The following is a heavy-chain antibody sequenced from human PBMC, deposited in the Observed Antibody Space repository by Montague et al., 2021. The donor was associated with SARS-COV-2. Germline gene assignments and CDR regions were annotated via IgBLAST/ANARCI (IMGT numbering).Heavy chain of an antibody. CDR2: IYYSGST. J-gene: IGHJ4*02. CDR1: GGSISSSSYY. V-gene: IGHV4-39*01. D-gene: IGHD3-9*01. CDR3: FRSRAERYFDWGKLDAHVKPYYFDY. Sequence: SETLSLTCTVSGGSISSSSYYWGWIRQPPGKGLEWIGSIYYSGSTYYNPSLKSRVTISVDTSKNQFSLKLSSVTAADTAVYYCFRSRAERYFDWGKLDAHVKPYYFDYWGQGTLVTVSS.